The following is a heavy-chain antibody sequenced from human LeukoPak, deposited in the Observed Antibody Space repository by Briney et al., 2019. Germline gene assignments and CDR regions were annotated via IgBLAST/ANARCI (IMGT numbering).Heavy chain of an antibody. D-gene: IGHD1-7*01. CDR3: ARVKLELHWFDP. V-gene: IGHV4-30-2*01. CDR1: GGSISSGGYY. CDR2: INHSGNT. Sequence: SETLSLTCTVSGGSISSGGYYWSWIRQPPGKGLEWIGYINHSGNTYYNPSLKSRVTISVDRSKNQFSLKLSSVTAADTAVYYCARVKLELHWFDPWGQGTLVTVSS. J-gene: IGHJ5*02.